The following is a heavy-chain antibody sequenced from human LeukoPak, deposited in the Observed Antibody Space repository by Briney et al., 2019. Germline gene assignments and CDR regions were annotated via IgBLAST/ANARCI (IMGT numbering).Heavy chain of an antibody. D-gene: IGHD5-18*01. CDR1: GFTFSNAW. CDR2: INSDGSST. Sequence: PGGSLRLSCAASGFTFSNAWMSWVRQAPGKGLVWVSRINSDGSSTSYAGSVKGRFTISRDNAKNTLYLQMNSLRAEDTAVYYCARDMRIQPWAFDMWGQGTMVTVSS. CDR3: ARDMRIQPWAFDM. J-gene: IGHJ3*02. V-gene: IGHV3-74*01.